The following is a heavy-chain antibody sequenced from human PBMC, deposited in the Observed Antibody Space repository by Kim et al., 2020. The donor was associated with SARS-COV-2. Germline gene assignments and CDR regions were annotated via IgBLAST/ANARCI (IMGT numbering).Heavy chain of an antibody. J-gene: IGHJ3*02. V-gene: IGHV3-74*01. D-gene: IGHD1-1*01. CDR1: GFSFSSYY. CDR2: ISRDGSGT. CDR3: ATDNDAGAFDI. Sequence: GGSLRLSCAASGFSFSSYYMHWARQAPGKGLMWVSRISRDGSGTNYADSVKGRFTISRDNAKNTLYLHMNSLRAEDTAVYYCATDNDAGAFDIWGQGTMV.